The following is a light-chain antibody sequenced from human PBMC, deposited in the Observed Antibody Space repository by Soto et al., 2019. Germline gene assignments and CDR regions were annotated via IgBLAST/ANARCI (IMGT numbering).Light chain of an antibody. CDR2: DVS. CDR3: SSYTTGRTLL. CDR1: SSDVGAYNY. V-gene: IGLV2-14*01. Sequence: QSALTQPASVSGSPGQSITFSCTGTSSDVGAYNYVAWYQQHPGKAPKLMIYDVSNRPSGVSNRFSGSQSGNTASLTISGLQAEDEADYYCSSYTTGRTLLFGGGTKLT. J-gene: IGLJ2*01.